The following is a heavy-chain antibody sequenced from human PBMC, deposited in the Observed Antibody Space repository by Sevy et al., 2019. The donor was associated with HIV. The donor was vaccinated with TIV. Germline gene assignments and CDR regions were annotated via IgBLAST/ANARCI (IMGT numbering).Heavy chain of an antibody. J-gene: IGHJ3*02. Sequence: GGSLRLSCAASGFTFSTYTMNWVRQAPGKGLEWVSSISFSSNYIYYADSVKGRFTISRDNAKNSLYLQMSSLRAEDTAVYYCARPYGSGSREAFDIWGQGTMVTVSS. CDR2: ISFSSNYI. CDR3: ARPYGSGSREAFDI. CDR1: GFTFSTYT. D-gene: IGHD3-10*01. V-gene: IGHV3-21*01.